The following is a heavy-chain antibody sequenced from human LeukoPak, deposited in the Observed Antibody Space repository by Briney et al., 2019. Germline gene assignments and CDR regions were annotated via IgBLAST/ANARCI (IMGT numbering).Heavy chain of an antibody. V-gene: IGHV3-23*01. CDR2: ISGSGGST. Sequence: GGSLRLSCAASGFTFSSYAMSWVRQAPGKGLEWVSAISGSGGSTYYADSVKGRFTISRDNSKNTLYLQMNSLRAEDTAVYYCAKEMRYYDSSGYPQYYFDYWGQGTLVTVSS. CDR3: AKEMRYYDSSGYPQYYFDY. CDR1: GFTFSSYA. D-gene: IGHD3-22*01. J-gene: IGHJ4*02.